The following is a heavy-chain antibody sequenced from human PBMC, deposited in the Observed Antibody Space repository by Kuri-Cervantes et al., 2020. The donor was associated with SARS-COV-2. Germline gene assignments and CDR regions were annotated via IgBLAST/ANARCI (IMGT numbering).Heavy chain of an antibody. D-gene: IGHD3-3*01. CDR1: GCTFRSYS. J-gene: IGHJ6*03. CDR3: ARGVEIFGVVYYYYYMDV. V-gene: IGHV3-64*02. Sequence: GESLKISGAASGCTFRSYSMHWVHQAPGKGLEYGSASSSNGGSTYYADSVNGRFTIYRDNSKNTLYLQMGSLSTADMAVYNCARGVEIFGVVYYYYYMDVWGKGTTVTVSS. CDR2: SSSNGGST.